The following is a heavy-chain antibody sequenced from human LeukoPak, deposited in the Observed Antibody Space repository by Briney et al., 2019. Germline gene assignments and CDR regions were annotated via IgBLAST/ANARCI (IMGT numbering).Heavy chain of an antibody. CDR3: ARTVSDIAAHDY. CDR1: GGSISSSSYY. D-gene: IGHD6-6*01. CDR2: IYYSGST. V-gene: IGHV4-39*01. Sequence: SETLSLTCTVSGGSISSSSYYWGWIRQPPWKGLEWIGSIYYSGSTYYNPSLKSRVTISVDTSKNQFSLKLSSVTAADTTVYYCARTVSDIAAHDYWGQGTLVTVSS. J-gene: IGHJ4*02.